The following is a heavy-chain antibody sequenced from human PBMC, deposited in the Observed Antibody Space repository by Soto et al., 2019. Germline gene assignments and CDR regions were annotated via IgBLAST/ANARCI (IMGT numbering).Heavy chain of an antibody. CDR1: GFTFSSYS. V-gene: IGHV3-21*01. D-gene: IGHD3-3*01. CDR3: ARDFRDFWSGPIFNP. J-gene: IGHJ5*02. CDR2: ISSSSSYI. Sequence: PGGSLRLSCAASGFTFSSYSMNWVRQAPGKGLEWVSSISSSSSYIYYADSVKGRFTISRDNAKNSLYLQMNSLRAEDTAVYYCARDFRDFWSGPIFNPWGQGTLVTVSS.